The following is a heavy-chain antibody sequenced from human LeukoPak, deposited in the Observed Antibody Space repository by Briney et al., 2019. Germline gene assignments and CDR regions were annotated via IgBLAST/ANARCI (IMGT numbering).Heavy chain of an antibody. J-gene: IGHJ5*02. V-gene: IGHV4-31*03. CDR1: GDSIRGADFY. Sequence: PSETLSLTYTVSGDSIRGADFYWSWIRQHPGKGLEWIGYIYYSGSSYYNPSLKSRITISVDTSKNDFSLKLASVTAADTAVYFCARVELRRGLRWFDPWGQGTLVTVSS. CDR3: ARVELRRGLRWFDP. CDR2: IYYSGSS. D-gene: IGHD1-7*01.